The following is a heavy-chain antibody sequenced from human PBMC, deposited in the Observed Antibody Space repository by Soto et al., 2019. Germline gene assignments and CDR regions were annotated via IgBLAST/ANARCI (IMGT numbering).Heavy chain of an antibody. J-gene: IGHJ5*02. Sequence: GGSLRLSCAASGSTLNYCAINWVRQAPGKGLEWVSAITSTGDTYYVDSVKGRFTISRDNSKNTLYLQMNSLRAEDTAVYYCAKEIAASATLWLDPWGQGTLVTVSS. CDR2: ITSTGDT. V-gene: IGHV3-23*01. D-gene: IGHD6-13*01. CDR1: GSTLNYCA. CDR3: AKEIAASATLWLDP.